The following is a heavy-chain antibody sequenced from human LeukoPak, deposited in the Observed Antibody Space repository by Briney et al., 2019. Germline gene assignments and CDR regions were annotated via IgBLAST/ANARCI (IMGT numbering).Heavy chain of an antibody. CDR2: ISGSGSTT. V-gene: IGHV3-23*01. D-gene: IGHD6-13*01. CDR1: GFTFSSYA. Sequence: GGSLRLSCAASGFTFSSYAMNWVRQAPGRGLEWVSAISGSGSTTYYADSVKGRFTVSRDNSKNTLYLQMNSLRAEDTALYFCAKGSTWYSYYFDSWGQGTLVTVSS. J-gene: IGHJ4*02. CDR3: AKGSTWYSYYFDS.